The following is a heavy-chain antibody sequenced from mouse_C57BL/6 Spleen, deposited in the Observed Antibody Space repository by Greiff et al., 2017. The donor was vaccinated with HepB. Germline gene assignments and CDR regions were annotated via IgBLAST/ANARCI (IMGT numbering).Heavy chain of an antibody. CDR3: AREGFTPDAMDY. D-gene: IGHD1-1*01. J-gene: IGHJ4*01. CDR1: GYAFSSSW. Sequence: VQGVESGPELVKPGASVKISCKASGYAFSSSWMNWVKQRPGKGLEWIGRIYPGDGDTNYNGKFKGKATLTADKSSSTAYMQLSSLTSEDSAVYFCAREGFTPDAMDYWGQGTSVTVSS. CDR2: IYPGDGDT. V-gene: IGHV1-82*01.